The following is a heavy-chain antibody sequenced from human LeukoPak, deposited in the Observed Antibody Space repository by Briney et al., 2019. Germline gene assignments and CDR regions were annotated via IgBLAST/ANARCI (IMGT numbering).Heavy chain of an antibody. V-gene: IGHV4-59*01. J-gene: IGHJ2*01. CDR2: IYYSGST. CDR1: GGSISSYY. D-gene: IGHD1-26*01. Sequence: SETLSLTCTVSGGSISSYYWSWIRQPPGKGLEWIGYIYYSGSTNYNPSLKSRVTISVDTSKNQFSLKLSSVTAADTAVYYCARVGGSPFPHWYFDLWGRGTLVTVSS. CDR3: ARVGGSPFPHWYFDL.